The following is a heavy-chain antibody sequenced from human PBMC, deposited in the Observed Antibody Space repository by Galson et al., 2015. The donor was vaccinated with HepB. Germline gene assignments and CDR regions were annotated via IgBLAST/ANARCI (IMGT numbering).Heavy chain of an antibody. CDR2: ISYDGSNK. CDR1: GFTFSSYG. Sequence: SLRLSCAASGFTFSSYGMHWVRQAPGKGLEWVAVISYDGSNKYYADSVKGRFTISRDNSKNTLYLQMDSLRAEDTAVYYCARGIVAPRPPYYYYGMDVWGQGTTVTVSS. D-gene: IGHD5-12*01. CDR3: ARGIVAPRPPYYYYGMDV. J-gene: IGHJ6*02. V-gene: IGHV3-30*03.